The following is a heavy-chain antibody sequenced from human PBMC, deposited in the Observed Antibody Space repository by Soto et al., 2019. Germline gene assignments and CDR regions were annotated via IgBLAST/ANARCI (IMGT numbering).Heavy chain of an antibody. CDR3: ARTSILWWDNYGTDV. D-gene: IGHD2-21*01. CDR1: GFTFSSYG. J-gene: IGHJ6*02. Sequence: QVQLVESGGGVVQPGRSLRLSCAASGFTFSSYGMHWVRQAPGKGLEWVAVIWYDGSNKYYADSVKGRFTISRDNSKNTLYLQMNSLRAEDTAVYYCARTSILWWDNYGTDVWGQGTTVTVSS. CDR2: IWYDGSNK. V-gene: IGHV3-33*01.